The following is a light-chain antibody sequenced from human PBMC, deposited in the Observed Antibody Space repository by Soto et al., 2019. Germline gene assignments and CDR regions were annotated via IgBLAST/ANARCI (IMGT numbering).Light chain of an antibody. V-gene: IGLV2-8*01. CDR3: QSYDSSLSGYV. Sequence: QSVXTQPPSASGSPGQSVTISCTGTRSEVGGYNYVSWYQQHPGKAPKLLIYDVGKRPSGVPDRFSGSKSGTTASLAVSGLQAEDEADYYCQSYDSSLSGYVFGTGTNVTVL. CDR1: RSEVGGYNY. J-gene: IGLJ1*01. CDR2: DVG.